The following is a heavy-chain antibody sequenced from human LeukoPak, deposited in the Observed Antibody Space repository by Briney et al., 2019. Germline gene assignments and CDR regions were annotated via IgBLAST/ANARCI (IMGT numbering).Heavy chain of an antibody. J-gene: IGHJ6*03. CDR2: IYTSGST. Sequence: SETLSLTCTVSGGSISSYYWSWIRQPAGKGLEWIGRIYTSGSTNYNPSLKSRVTMSVDTSKNQFSLKLSSVTAADTAVHYCARHSNTDTWNYYYMDVWGKGTTVTVSS. D-gene: IGHD4-11*01. CDR3: ARHSNTDTWNYYYMDV. CDR1: GGSISSYY. V-gene: IGHV4-4*07.